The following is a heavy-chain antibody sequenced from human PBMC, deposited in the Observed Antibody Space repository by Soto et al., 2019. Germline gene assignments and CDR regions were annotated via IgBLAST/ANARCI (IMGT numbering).Heavy chain of an antibody. D-gene: IGHD7-27*01. CDR3: ARVNWGSRSRDY. V-gene: IGHV4-31*03. Sequence: VQLQESGPGLVKPSQTLSLSCTVSGGSISSGGYYWLWIRQHPGKGLEWIGFIYYSGSTHYNPSLTSRVTISVDTSKNQFSLKLSSVTAADTAVYYCARVNWGSRSRDYWGQGTLVTVSS. CDR2: IYYSGST. J-gene: IGHJ4*02. CDR1: GGSISSGGYY.